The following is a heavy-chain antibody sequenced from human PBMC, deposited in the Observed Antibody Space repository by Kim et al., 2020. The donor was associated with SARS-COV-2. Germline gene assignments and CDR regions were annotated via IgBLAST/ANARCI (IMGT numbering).Heavy chain of an antibody. D-gene: IGHD3-10*01. Sequence: DSVKGRFTISRENSKNTLYLQMNSLRAEDTAVYYCAKRLYYYGSGSLFDYWGQGTLVTVSS. CDR3: AKRLYYYGSGSLFDY. V-gene: IGHV3-23*01. J-gene: IGHJ4*02.